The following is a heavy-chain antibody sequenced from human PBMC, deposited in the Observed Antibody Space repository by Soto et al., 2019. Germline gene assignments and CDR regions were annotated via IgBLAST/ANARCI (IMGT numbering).Heavy chain of an antibody. D-gene: IGHD7-27*01. CDR2: ISASGATT. CDR1: GFTFSRSA. CDR3: AKVTGYGSVDY. J-gene: IGHJ4*02. V-gene: IGHV3-23*01. Sequence: EVQLLESGGGLVQPGGSLRLSCAASGFTFSRSAMKWVRQAPGKGLEWVSTISASGATTYYADSVKGRFTISRDNSNNTRFLRMNSLRAEDTALYYFAKVTGYGSVDYWCQEILITVSS.